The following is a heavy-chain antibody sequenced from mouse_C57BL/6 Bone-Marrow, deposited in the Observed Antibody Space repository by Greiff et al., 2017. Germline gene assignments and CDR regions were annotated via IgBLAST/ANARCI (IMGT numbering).Heavy chain of an antibody. V-gene: IGHV1-69*01. CDR1: GYTFTSYW. CDR3: ARDYGSPYYFDY. CDR2: IDPSDSYT. Sequence: QVQLQQPGAELVMPGASVKLSCKASGYTFTSYWMHWVKQRPGQGLEWIGEIDPSDSYTNYNQKFKGKSTLTVDKSSSTAYMQLSSLTSEDSAVYYYARDYGSPYYFDYWGQGTTLTVSS. D-gene: IGHD1-1*01. J-gene: IGHJ2*01.